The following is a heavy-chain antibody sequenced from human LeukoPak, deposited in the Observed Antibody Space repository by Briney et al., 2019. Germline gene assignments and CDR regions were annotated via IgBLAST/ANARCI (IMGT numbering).Heavy chain of an antibody. CDR2: TYYRSKWYH. V-gene: IGHV6-1*01. CDR3: ARVSRGNSVGGDY. Sequence: SQTLSLTCVISGDSVSSNTASWNWIRQSPSRGLEWLGRTYYRSKWYHDYAVPVKSRMTINPDTSKNQFSVQLNSVTAADTAMYYCARVSRGNSVGGDYWGQGTLVTVSS. D-gene: IGHD4-23*01. CDR1: GDSVSSNTAS. J-gene: IGHJ4*02.